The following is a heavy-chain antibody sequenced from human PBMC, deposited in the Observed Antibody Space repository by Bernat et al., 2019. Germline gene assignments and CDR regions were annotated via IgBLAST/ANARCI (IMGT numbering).Heavy chain of an antibody. CDR1: GFTFSSYG. D-gene: IGHD6-19*01. Sequence: VQLVESGGGLVQPGGSLRLSCAASGFTFSSYGMHWVRQAPGKGLEWVAFIRYDGSNKYYADSVKGRFTISRDNSKNTLYLQMNSLRAEDTAVYYCAKDSSGWPDYWGQGTLVTVSS. V-gene: IGHV3-30*02. CDR3: AKDSSGWPDY. CDR2: IRYDGSNK. J-gene: IGHJ4*02.